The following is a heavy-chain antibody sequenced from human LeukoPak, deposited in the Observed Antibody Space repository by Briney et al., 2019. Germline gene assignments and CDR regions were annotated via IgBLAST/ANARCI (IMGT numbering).Heavy chain of an antibody. CDR2: ISSSSSTI. CDR3: ARAATTYYYDTSGYY. D-gene: IGHD3-22*01. CDR1: GFTFSSYG. V-gene: IGHV3-48*04. Sequence: GGSLRLSCAASGFTFSSYGMNWVRQAPGKGLEWVSYISSSSSTIYYADSVKGRFTISRDNAKNSLYLQMNSLRAEDTAVYYCARAATTYYYDTSGYYWGQGTLVTASS. J-gene: IGHJ4*02.